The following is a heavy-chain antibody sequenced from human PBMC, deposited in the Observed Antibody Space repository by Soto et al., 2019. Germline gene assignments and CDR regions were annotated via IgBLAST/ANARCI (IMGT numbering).Heavy chain of an antibody. J-gene: IGHJ5*02. CDR3: PHLSSAGQGLRFPRSWFDP. Sequence: QITLKESGPTLVNPTQTLTLTCTFSGFSLNTSGVGVGWIRQPPGKALEWLALIFWDGDKHYSPSLKSRLTITKDTSKNQVVLTMTNMDPVDTATYYCPHLSSAGQGLRFPRSWFDPWGQGTLVTVSS. D-gene: IGHD3-3*01. CDR1: GFSLNTSGVG. CDR2: IFWDGDK. V-gene: IGHV2-5*02.